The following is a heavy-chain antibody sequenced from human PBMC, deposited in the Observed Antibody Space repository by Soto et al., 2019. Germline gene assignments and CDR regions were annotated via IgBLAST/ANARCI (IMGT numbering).Heavy chain of an antibody. D-gene: IGHD1-7*01. J-gene: IGHJ4*02. CDR2: IIPILGIA. CDR1: GGTFSSYT. CDR3: ADVGITGTGGDY. V-gene: IGHV1-69*02. Sequence: QVQLVQSGAEVKKPGSSVKVSCKASGGTFSSYTISWVRQAPGQGLEWMGRIIPILGIANYAQKFQGRVTITADKSTSTAYMELSSLRSEATAVYYCADVGITGTGGDYWGQGTLVTVSS.